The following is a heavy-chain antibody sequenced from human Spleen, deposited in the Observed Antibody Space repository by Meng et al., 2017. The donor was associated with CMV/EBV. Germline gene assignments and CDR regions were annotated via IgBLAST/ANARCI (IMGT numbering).Heavy chain of an antibody. CDR1: IYTFTGYY. D-gene: IGHD4-11*01. CDR2: INPNSGDT. V-gene: IGHV1-2*02. CDR3: ARDISNYPGGDWFDP. J-gene: IGHJ5*02. Sequence: ASVKVSCKGSIYTFTGYYLHWVRQAPGQGLEWMGWINPNSGDTKYAQKFQGRVTMTRDPSISTAYMELSRLRSDDTAVYYCARDISNYPGGDWFDPWGQGTLVTVSS.